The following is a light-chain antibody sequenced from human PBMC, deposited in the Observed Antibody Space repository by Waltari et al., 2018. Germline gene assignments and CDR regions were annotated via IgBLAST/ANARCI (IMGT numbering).Light chain of an antibody. CDR2: AAS. J-gene: IGKJ4*01. CDR3: QQSYGTPLT. Sequence: DIQMTQSPSSMSPSVGAMATLTCRASQSISNYLNWSQQKPGIAPELLIYAASRLQSAVPSKCSSSGSGKDFTLIISSLQPEYSATYYCQQSYGTPLTFGGGTKVEIK. CDR1: QSISNY. V-gene: IGKV1-39*01.